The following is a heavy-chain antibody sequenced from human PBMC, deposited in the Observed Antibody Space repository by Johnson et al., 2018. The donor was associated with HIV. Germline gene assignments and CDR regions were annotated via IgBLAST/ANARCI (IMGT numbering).Heavy chain of an antibody. V-gene: IGHV3-74*01. J-gene: IGHJ3*02. CDR1: GFTFSSYG. CDR2: INSDGSST. CDR3: ARDEGYYYDGSGFFDI. Sequence: VQLVESGGGLIQPGGSLRLSCATSGFTFSSYGMHWVRQAPGKGLVWVSRINSDGSSTSYADSVQGRFTISRDNAKNTLYLQMNSLRAEDTAVYYCARDEGYYYDGSGFFDIWGQGTMVTVSS. D-gene: IGHD3-22*01.